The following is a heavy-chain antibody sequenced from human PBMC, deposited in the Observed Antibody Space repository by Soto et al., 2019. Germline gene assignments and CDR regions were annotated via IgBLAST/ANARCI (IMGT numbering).Heavy chain of an antibody. D-gene: IGHD2-2*01. CDR2: ISYDGSNK. J-gene: IGHJ4*02. CDR3: AKPPPYCSSTSCYPFGY. V-gene: IGHV3-30*18. CDR1: GFTFSSYG. Sequence: PGGSLRLSCAASGFTFSSYGMHWVRQAPGKGLEWVAVISYDGSNKYYADSVKGRFTISRDNSKNTLYLQMNSLRAEDTAVYYCAKPPPYCSSTSCYPFGYWGQGTLVTVSS.